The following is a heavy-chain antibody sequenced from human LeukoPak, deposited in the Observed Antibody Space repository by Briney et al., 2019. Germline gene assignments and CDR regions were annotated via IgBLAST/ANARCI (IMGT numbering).Heavy chain of an antibody. CDR2: ISYDGSNE. V-gene: IGHV3-30*18. J-gene: IGHJ4*02. Sequence: SCKASGYTFTSYGMHWVRQAPGKGLEWVAVISYDGSNEYSADSVKGRFTVSRDNSKNTLYLQMNSLRPEDTAVYYCAKDLGVGAYLLFDYITSGLDSWGQGTLVTVSS. D-gene: IGHD2/OR15-2a*01. CDR3: AKDLGVGAYLLFDYITSGLDS. CDR1: GYTFTSYG.